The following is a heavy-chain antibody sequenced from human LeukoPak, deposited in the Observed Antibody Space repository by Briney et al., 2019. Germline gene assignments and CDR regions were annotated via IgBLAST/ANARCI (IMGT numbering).Heavy chain of an antibody. Sequence: GGSLRLSCAASGFIFSSYEMHWVRQAPGKGLEWVSHITSSGTTIYYADSVKGRFTISRDNAKNSLYLQMNSLRAEDTAVYYCARVIVEVPGVSDYCDSWGQGTLVTVSS. J-gene: IGHJ4*02. CDR3: ARVIVEVPGVSDYCDS. CDR2: ITSSGTTI. D-gene: IGHD2-2*01. V-gene: IGHV3-48*03. CDR1: GFIFSSYE.